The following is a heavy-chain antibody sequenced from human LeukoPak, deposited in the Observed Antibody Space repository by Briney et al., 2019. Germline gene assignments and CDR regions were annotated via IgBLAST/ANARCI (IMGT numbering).Heavy chain of an antibody. D-gene: IGHD1-26*01. CDR2: ISAYNGNT. CDR3: AIEGPGELDPTFDY. J-gene: IGHJ4*02. V-gene: IGHV1-18*01. Sequence: ASVKVSCKASGYTFTSYGISWVRQAPGQGLEWMGWISAYNGNTNYAQKSQGRVTMTTDTSTSTVYMELRSLRSDDTALYYCAIEGPGELDPTFDYWGQGTLVTVSS. CDR1: GYTFTSYG.